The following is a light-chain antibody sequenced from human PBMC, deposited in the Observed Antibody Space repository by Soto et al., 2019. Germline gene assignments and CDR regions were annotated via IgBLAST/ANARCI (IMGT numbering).Light chain of an antibody. CDR2: DAS. V-gene: IGKV3-15*01. CDR3: KQCRNWPLT. Sequence: ENVMTQSPAPPSVSPREGATLSCQASQNVYNNLAWYQQRPGQPPRLLIYDASTRATGISARFSGSGYGTEFTLTISSLQSEDFAVYFCKQCRNWPLTFGGGTKVDIK. CDR1: QNVYNN. J-gene: IGKJ4*01.